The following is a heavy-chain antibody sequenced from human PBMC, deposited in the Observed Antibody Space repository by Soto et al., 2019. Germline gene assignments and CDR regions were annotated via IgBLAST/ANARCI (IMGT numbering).Heavy chain of an antibody. D-gene: IGHD1-26*01. CDR1: GFTFTTYW. Sequence: HPGGSLRLSCAASGFTFTTYWMSWVRQAPGKGLEWVANIKQDGSEKYYVDPVRGRFTISRDNAWNSVSLQMNSLGVEDTAVYFCAREWSPPLAVFDYWGQGVLVTVSS. V-gene: IGHV3-7*03. CDR3: AREWSPPLAVFDY. CDR2: IKQDGSEK. J-gene: IGHJ4*02.